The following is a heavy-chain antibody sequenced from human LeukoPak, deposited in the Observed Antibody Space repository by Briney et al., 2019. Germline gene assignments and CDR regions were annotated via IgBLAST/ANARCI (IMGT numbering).Heavy chain of an antibody. CDR2: INPNSGGT. V-gene: IGHV1-2*02. D-gene: IGHD5-12*01. CDR1: GYSFTGYY. Sequence: ASMKVSCKASGYSFTGYYMHWVRQAPGQGLEWMGCINPNSGGTDYAQKFQGRVTMTRDTSISTAYMELSRLTSDDTAVYYCAGLSGYDPYYFYYWGQGTLVAVSS. J-gene: IGHJ4*02. CDR3: AGLSGYDPYYFYY.